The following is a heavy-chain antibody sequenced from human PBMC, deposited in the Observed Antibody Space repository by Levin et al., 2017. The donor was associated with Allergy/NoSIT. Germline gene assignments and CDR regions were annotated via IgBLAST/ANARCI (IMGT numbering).Heavy chain of an antibody. CDR2: ISGGGEVT. Sequence: PAGGSLRLSCAASGFIFTSYAMAWVRQAPGSGLECVSVISGGGEVTYYADSVKGRLTTSRDSSKNTVYLQMDSLRAEDTAIYFCAKEENWNGHSGLDVWGHGTTVTVSS. CDR1: GFIFTSYA. D-gene: IGHD1-1*01. CDR3: AKEENWNGHSGLDV. V-gene: IGHV3-23*01. J-gene: IGHJ6*02.